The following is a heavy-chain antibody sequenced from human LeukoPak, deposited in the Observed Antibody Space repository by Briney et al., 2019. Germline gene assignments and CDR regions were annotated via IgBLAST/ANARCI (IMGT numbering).Heavy chain of an antibody. CDR2: INHSGST. Sequence: SETLSLTCAVHGGSFSGYYWSWIRQPPGKGLEWIGEINHSGSTNYNPSLKSRVTISVDTSKNQFSLKLSSVTAADTAVYYCARGAGSSWYDYWGQGTLVTVSS. CDR3: ARGAGSSWYDY. CDR1: GGSFSGYY. D-gene: IGHD6-13*01. V-gene: IGHV4-34*01. J-gene: IGHJ4*02.